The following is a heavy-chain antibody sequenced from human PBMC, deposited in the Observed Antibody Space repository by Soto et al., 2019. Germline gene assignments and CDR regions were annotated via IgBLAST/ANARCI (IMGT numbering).Heavy chain of an antibody. D-gene: IGHD5-18*01. CDR3: AKGRIQVPPYYYYYGMDV. CDR2: ISYDGSNK. CDR1: GFTFSSYG. Sequence: GGSLRLSCAASGFTFSSYGMHRVRQAPGKGLEWVAVISYDGSNKYYADSVKGRFTISRDNSKNTLYLQMNSLRAEDTAVYYCAKGRIQVPPYYYYYGMDVWGQGTTVTVSS. V-gene: IGHV3-30*18. J-gene: IGHJ6*02.